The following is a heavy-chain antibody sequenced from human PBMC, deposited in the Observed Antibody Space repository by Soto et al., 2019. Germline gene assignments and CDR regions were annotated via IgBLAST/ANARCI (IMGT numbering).Heavy chain of an antibody. CDR3: ARVPSPFDYYYAMDV. J-gene: IGHJ6*02. CDR1: GDSISSGNKY. Sequence: TSETLSLTCTVSGDSISSGNKYWSWIRQPPGKGLEWIGYIFSSGTTYYNPSLKSRLTMSLDASQNQFSLKLNSLTDADTAVYFCARVPSPFDYYYAMDVWRQGTTVTVSS. V-gene: IGHV4-30-4*01. D-gene: IGHD3-16*01. CDR2: IFSSGTT.